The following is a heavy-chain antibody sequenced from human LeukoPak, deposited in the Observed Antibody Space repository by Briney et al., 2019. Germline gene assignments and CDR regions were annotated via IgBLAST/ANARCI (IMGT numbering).Heavy chain of an antibody. Sequence: GASVKVSCKASGGTFSSFAIGWVRQAPGQGLEWRGGIIPTSTMPNYAQKFRDRLTISADESSRTAYLELNSLTSEDTAVYYCAREPRVGESTSKFWGQGTLVTVTS. D-gene: IGHD3-16*01. V-gene: IGHV1-69*13. CDR1: GGTFSSFA. CDR3: AREPRVGESTSKF. J-gene: IGHJ4*02. CDR2: IIPTSTMP.